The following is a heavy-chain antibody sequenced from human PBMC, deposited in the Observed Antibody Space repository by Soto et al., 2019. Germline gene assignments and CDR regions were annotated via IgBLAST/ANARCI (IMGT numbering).Heavy chain of an antibody. CDR1: GGTFSSYA. D-gene: IGHD6-13*01. CDR2: IIPIFGTA. Sequence: QVQLVQSGAEVKKPGSSVKVSCKASGGTFSSYAISWVRQAPGQGLEWMGGIIPIFGTANYAQKFQGRVTITADESTSTGYMELSSRSNADTAVYYCASIEAAGRTSYYWGQGTLVTVAS. V-gene: IGHV1-69*01. J-gene: IGHJ4*02. CDR3: ASIEAAGRTSYY.